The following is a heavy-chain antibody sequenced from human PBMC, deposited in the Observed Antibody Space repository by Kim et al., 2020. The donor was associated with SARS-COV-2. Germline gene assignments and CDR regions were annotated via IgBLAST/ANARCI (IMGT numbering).Heavy chain of an antibody. J-gene: IGHJ4*02. D-gene: IGHD3-22*01. CDR3: ALTSSSGYYAIDY. Sequence: ASVKVSCKASGYTFTSYGISWVRQAPGQGLEWMGWISAYKGNTYYAQKLQGRVTMTTDTSTSTAYMELRSLRSDDTAVYYCALTSSSGYYAIDYWGQGTLVTVSS. CDR2: ISAYKGNT. CDR1: GYTFTSYG. V-gene: IGHV1-18*01.